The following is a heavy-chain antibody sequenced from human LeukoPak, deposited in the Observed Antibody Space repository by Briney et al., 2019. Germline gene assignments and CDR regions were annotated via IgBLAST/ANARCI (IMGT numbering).Heavy chain of an antibody. CDR1: GGSISSSSYY. Sequence: KPSETLSLTCTVSGGSISSSSYYWGWIPQPPGKGLEWIGSIYHSGSTYYNPSLKSRVTISVDTSKNQFSLKLSSVTAADMAVYYCTRHQWWLAPRNFDYWGQGTLVTVSS. V-gene: IGHV4-39*01. CDR3: TRHQWWLAPRNFDY. CDR2: IYHSGST. J-gene: IGHJ4*02. D-gene: IGHD2-8*01.